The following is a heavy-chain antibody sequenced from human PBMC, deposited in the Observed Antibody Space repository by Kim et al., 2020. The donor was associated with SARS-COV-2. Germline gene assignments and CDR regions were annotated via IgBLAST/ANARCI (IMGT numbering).Heavy chain of an antibody. V-gene: IGHV3-53*01. CDR3: ARDRTTYFDY. D-gene: IGHD2-2*01. J-gene: IGHJ4*02. CDR2: T. Sequence: TNYAGSVKGRFTISRDNSKNTLYLQMNSLRAEDTAVYYCARDRTTYFDYWGQGTLVTVSS.